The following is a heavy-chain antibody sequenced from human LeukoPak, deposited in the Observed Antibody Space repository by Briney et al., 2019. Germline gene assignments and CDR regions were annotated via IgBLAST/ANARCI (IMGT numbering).Heavy chain of an antibody. V-gene: IGHV3-48*01. CDR2: ISSSSSTI. J-gene: IGHJ3*02. CDR1: GFTFSTYS. D-gene: IGHD3-22*01. CDR3: ARAENMLVVTYAFDI. Sequence: GGSLRLSCAASGFTFSTYSMNWVRPAPGKGLEWVSYISSSSSTIYYAASVGGRFIISRDNAKNSLYLQMNSLRAEDTAVYYCARAENMLVVTYAFDIWGQGTMVTVSS.